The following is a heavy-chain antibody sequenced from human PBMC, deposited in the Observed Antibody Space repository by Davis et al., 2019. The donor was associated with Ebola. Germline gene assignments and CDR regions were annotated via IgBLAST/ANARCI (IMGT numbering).Heavy chain of an antibody. CDR1: GYTFTSYY. J-gene: IGHJ6*02. CDR3: ARVPLELTGTEYYYYYGMDV. CDR2: INPSGGST. V-gene: IGHV1-46*01. Sequence: ASVKVSCKASGYTFTSYYIHWVRQAPGQGLEWMGIINPSGGSTSYTQKFQGRVTVTRDTSTSTAYMELSSLRSEDTAVYYCARVPLELTGTEYYYYYGMDVWGQGTTVTVSS. D-gene: IGHD1-7*01.